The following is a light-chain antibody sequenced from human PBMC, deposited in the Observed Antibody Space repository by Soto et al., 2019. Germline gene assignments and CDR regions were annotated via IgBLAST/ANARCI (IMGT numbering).Light chain of an antibody. J-gene: IGKJ4*01. Sequence: EIVMTQSPATLSVSPGERAALSCRASQTVYNNLAWYQQKPGQAPRLLIYGASARATGIPARFSGSGSGTEFTLTVSSPQSEDFVVYYCQQYSNGPLTFGGGTKVEIK. CDR1: QTVYNN. V-gene: IGKV3-15*01. CDR3: QQYSNGPLT. CDR2: GAS.